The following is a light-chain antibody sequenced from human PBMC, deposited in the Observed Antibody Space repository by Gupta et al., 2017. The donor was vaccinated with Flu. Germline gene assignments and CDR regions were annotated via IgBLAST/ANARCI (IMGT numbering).Light chain of an antibody. V-gene: IGKV1-39*01. CDR3: QQSNTTPHT. CDR1: QNISSY. J-gene: IGKJ3*01. Sequence: DTQMTQSPSSLSASVGDRVTVTCRASQNISSYLNWYQHKPGKAPKLLIYAASSLQSGVPSRFSGSGSGTDFILTISSLQSEDFATYYCQQSNTTPHTFGHGTNLDIK. CDR2: AAS.